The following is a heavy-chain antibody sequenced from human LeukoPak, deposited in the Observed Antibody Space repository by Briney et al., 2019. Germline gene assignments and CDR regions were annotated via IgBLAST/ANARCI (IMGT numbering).Heavy chain of an antibody. CDR2: INVRGNT. J-gene: IGHJ5*02. Sequence: SETLSLTCSVSGASINNYYWSWIRQSAGKGLEWIGRINVRGNTDYNPSLKSRLTMAVDMSRKQFSLRLTSVTAADTAVYYCARQRGYYSYGLDNWFDPWGQGTLVTVSS. V-gene: IGHV4-4*07. CDR3: ARQRGYYSYGLDNWFDP. CDR1: GASINNYY. D-gene: IGHD5-18*01.